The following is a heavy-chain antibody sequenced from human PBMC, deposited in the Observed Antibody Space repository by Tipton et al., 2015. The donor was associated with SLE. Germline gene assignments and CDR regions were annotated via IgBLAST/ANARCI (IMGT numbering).Heavy chain of an antibody. D-gene: IGHD6-19*01. CDR2: IYYSGST. V-gene: IGHV4-39*07. Sequence: TLSLTCTVSGGSISSYYWSWIRQPPGKGLEWIGSIYYSGSTYYNPSLKSRVTISVDTPKNQFFLRLRSVTAADTAVYYCARSGYSSGWYRGRFDIWGQGTMVTVSS. J-gene: IGHJ3*02. CDR1: GGSISSYY. CDR3: ARSGYSSGWYRGRFDI.